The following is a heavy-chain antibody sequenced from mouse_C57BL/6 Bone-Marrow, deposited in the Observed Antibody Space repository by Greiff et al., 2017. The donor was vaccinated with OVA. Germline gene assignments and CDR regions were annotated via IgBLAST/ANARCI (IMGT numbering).Heavy chain of an antibody. J-gene: IGHJ3*01. V-gene: IGHV1-9*01. CDR2: ILPGSGST. CDR1: GYTFTGYW. Sequence: QVQLKQSGAELMKPGASVKLSCKATGYTFTGYWIEWVKQRPGHGLEWIGEILPGSGSTNYNAKFKGKATFTADTSSNTAYMQLSSLTTEDSAIYYCARWAYWGQGTLVTVSA. CDR3: ARWAY.